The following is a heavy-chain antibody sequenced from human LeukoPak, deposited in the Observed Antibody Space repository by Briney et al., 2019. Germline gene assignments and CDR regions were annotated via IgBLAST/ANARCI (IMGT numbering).Heavy chain of an antibody. CDR1: GDSVSSNSAA. Sequence: SQTLSLTCVISGDSVSSNSAAWNWIRQSPSRGLEWLGRTYYRSKWYNDYAVSVKSRITINPDTSKNQFSLKLSSVTAADTAVYYCARGEYSSFYYYYYMDVWGKGTTVTVSS. J-gene: IGHJ6*03. D-gene: IGHD6-6*01. CDR3: ARGEYSSFYYYYYMDV. CDR2: TYYRSKWYN. V-gene: IGHV6-1*01.